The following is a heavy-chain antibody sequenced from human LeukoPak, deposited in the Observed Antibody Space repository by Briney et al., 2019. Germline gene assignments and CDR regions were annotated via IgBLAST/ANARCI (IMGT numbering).Heavy chain of an antibody. Sequence: PGGSLRLSCAASGFTFDDYAMHWVRQAPGKGLEWVSGISWNSGSIGYADSVKGRFTISRDNAKNPLYLQMNSLRAEDMALYYCAREWDSGSSSIDYWGPGILVTVSS. D-gene: IGHD5-12*01. V-gene: IGHV3-9*03. CDR1: GFTFDDYA. CDR3: AREWDSGSSSIDY. CDR2: ISWNSGSI. J-gene: IGHJ4*02.